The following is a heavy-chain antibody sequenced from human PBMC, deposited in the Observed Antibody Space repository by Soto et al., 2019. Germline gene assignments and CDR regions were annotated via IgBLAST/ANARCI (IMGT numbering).Heavy chain of an antibody. Sequence: ASVKVSCKASGGTFSSYAISWVRQAPGQGLERMGGIIPIFGTANYAQKFQGRVTITADKSTSTAYMELSSLRSEDTAVYYCPRDGRGIDYYYGMDVWGQGTTVTVSS. CDR1: GGTFSSYA. V-gene: IGHV1-69*06. D-gene: IGHD6-6*01. CDR2: IIPIFGTA. J-gene: IGHJ6*02. CDR3: PRDGRGIDYYYGMDV.